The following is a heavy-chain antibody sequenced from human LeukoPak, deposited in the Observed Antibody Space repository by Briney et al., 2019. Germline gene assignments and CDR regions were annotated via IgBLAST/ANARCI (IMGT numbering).Heavy chain of an antibody. CDR2: ISYSGSTI. CDR1: GFTVSNNY. CDR3: ARVTRGSGYAFDI. Sequence: GGSLRLSCAASGFTVSNNYMSWVRQAPGKGLEWVSYISYSGSTIYYADSVKGRFTISRDNAKNSLYLQMNSLRAEDTAVYYCARVTRGSGYAFDIWGQGTMVTVSS. D-gene: IGHD5-12*01. J-gene: IGHJ3*02. V-gene: IGHV3-11*04.